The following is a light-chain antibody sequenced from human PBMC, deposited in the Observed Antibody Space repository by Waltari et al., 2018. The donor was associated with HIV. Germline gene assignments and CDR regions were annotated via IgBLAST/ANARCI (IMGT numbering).Light chain of an antibody. J-gene: IGKJ2*01. V-gene: IGKV3-15*01. Sequence: DIVMTQSPAILSVSPGDRVTPSCRASQGVGSNLAWYQQKVGQAPRLLIYGAATRAAEIPVRFSGSGSGTDFTLTIDSLQSEDFATYYCQQYNIRPRGNTFGQGTKLQIK. CDR3: QQYNIRPRGNT. CDR1: QGVGSN. CDR2: GAA.